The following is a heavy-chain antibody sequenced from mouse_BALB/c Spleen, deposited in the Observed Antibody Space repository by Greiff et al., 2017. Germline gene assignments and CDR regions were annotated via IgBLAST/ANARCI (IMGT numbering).Heavy chain of an antibody. J-gene: IGHJ4*01. CDR2: IDPANGNT. D-gene: IGHD2-3*01. V-gene: IGHV14-3*02. CDR3: ARADYDGYYVYAMDY. CDR1: GFNIKDTY. Sequence: EVQLQQSGAELVKPGASVKLSCTASGFNIKDTYMHWVKQRPEQGLEWIGRIDPANGNTKYDPKFQGKATITADTSSNTAYLQLSSLTSEDTAVYYCARADYDGYYVYAMDYWGQGTSVTVSS.